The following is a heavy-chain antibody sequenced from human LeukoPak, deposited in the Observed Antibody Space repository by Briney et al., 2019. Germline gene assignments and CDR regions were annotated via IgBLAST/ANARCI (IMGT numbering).Heavy chain of an antibody. V-gene: IGHV1-8*01. Sequence: GASVKVSCKASGYTFTSYDINWVRQATGQGLEWMGWMNPNSGNTGYAQKFQGRVTMTRNTSISTAYMELSSLRSEDTAVYYCARDTKNSYYYDSSGYPPFDPWGQGTLVTVSS. J-gene: IGHJ5*02. CDR3: ARDTKNSYYYDSSGYPPFDP. CDR2: MNPNSGNT. D-gene: IGHD3-22*01. CDR1: GYTFTSYD.